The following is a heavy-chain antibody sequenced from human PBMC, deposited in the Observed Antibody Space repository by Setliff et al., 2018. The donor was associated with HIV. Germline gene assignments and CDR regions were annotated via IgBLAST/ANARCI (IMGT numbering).Heavy chain of an antibody. CDR2: MYYGGST. J-gene: IGHJ6*03. Sequence: PGGSLRLSCAASGFTFDDFGMSWVRQPPGKGLEWIGNMYYGGSTNSNPSLKSRVTISVTTSKNQFSLKLSSVTAADTALYFCARATFGSTSSGINYYMDVWGKGTTVTVSS. CDR3: ARATFGSTSSGINYYMDV. D-gene: IGHD3-10*01. V-gene: IGHV4-59*01. CDR1: GFTFDDFG.